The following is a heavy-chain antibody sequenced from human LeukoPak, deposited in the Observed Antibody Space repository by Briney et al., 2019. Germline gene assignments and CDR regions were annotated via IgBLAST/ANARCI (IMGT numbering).Heavy chain of an antibody. V-gene: IGHV3-9*01. Sequence: GGSLRLSCAASGFTFDDYALHWVRQAPGKGLEWVSGISWSSGSIGYADSVKGRFTISRDNAKSSLYLPMNSLRAEGTALYYCAKDPYYHGSGSYPPNNYFYGMDVWGQGTTVTVPS. CDR1: GFTFDDYA. J-gene: IGHJ6*01. CDR3: AKDPYYHGSGSYPPNNYFYGMDV. D-gene: IGHD3-10*01. CDR2: ISWSSGSI.